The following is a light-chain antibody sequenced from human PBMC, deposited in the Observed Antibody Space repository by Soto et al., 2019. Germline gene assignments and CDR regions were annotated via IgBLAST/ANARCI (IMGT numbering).Light chain of an antibody. J-gene: IGKJ1*01. CDR2: SAS. Sequence: EIVMTQSPATLSVSPGDRATLSCRASQSVSSTVAWYQQKFGQAPRLLIYSASTRATGVPARFSGSGSGTEFTLTISTLQSEDFAVYYCQHYNDRPPWTFGQGTKVDIK. CDR3: QHYNDRPPWT. CDR1: QSVSST. V-gene: IGKV3-15*01.